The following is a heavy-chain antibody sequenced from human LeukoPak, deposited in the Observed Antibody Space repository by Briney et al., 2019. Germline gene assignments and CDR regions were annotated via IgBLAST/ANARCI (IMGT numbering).Heavy chain of an antibody. CDR2: ISAYTGNT. J-gene: IGHJ4*02. D-gene: IGHD1-26*01. CDR3: ARVGGATEYYFDY. Sequence: ASVKVSCKASGYTFTTHGISWVRQAPGQGLEWMGWISAYTGNTNYAQKLQGRVTMTTNTSTSTAYMELRSLTSDDTAMYYCARVGGATEYYFDYWGQGTLVTVSS. V-gene: IGHV1-18*01. CDR1: GYTFTTHG.